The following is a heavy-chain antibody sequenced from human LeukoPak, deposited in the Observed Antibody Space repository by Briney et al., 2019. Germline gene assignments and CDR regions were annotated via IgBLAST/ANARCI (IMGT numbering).Heavy chain of an antibody. Sequence: ASVKVSCKASGYTFTGYYMHWVRQAPGQGLEWMGWINPNSGGTNYAQKFQGRVTMTRDTSISTAYMELSRLTSDDTAVYYCARRGLLETSYYFDYWGQGTLVTVSP. V-gene: IGHV1-2*02. CDR2: INPNSGGT. J-gene: IGHJ4*02. CDR1: GYTFTGYY. D-gene: IGHD1-1*01. CDR3: ARRGLLETSYYFDY.